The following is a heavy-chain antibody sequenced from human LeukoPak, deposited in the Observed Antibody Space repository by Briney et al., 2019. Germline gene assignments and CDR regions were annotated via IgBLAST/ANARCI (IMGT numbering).Heavy chain of an antibody. V-gene: IGHV3-74*01. J-gene: IGHJ4*02. CDR3: AKDQYDYVRGEFDY. CDR2: ISGDGTAR. Sequence: GGSLRLSCAASGFTSSSYWMHWVRQVPGKGLVWVSRISGDGTARNYADSVKGRFTISRDDSKNTLYLQMNSLRVEDTAVYYCAKDQYDYVRGEFDYWGQGTLVTVSS. CDR1: GFTSSSYW. D-gene: IGHD3-16*01.